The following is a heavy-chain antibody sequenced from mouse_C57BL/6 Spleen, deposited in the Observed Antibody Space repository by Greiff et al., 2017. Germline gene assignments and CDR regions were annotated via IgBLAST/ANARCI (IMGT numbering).Heavy chain of an antibody. Sequence: EVQLQESGGGLVKPGGSLKLSCAASGFTFSSYAMSWVRQTPEKRLEWVATISDGGSYTYYPDNVKGRFTISRDNAKNNLYLQMSHLKSEDTAMYYCARVSNPYYARDYWGQGTSVTVSS. D-gene: IGHD2-5*01. CDR3: ARVSNPYYARDY. CDR2: ISDGGSYT. CDR1: GFTFSSYA. V-gene: IGHV5-4*01. J-gene: IGHJ4*01.